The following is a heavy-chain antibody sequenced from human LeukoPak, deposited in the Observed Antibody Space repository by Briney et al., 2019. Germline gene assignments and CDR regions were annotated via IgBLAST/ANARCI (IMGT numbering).Heavy chain of an antibody. CDR3: AKASNSYDSSGYYGLVDY. CDR2: ISGSGGST. D-gene: IGHD3-22*01. V-gene: IGHV3-23*01. J-gene: IGHJ4*02. Sequence: GGSLRLSCAASGFTFSSYAMTWVRQAPGKGLEWVSAISGSGGSTYYADSVKGRFTISRDNSKNTLYLQMNSLRAEDTAVYYCAKASNSYDSSGYYGLVDYWGQGTLVTVSS. CDR1: GFTFSSYA.